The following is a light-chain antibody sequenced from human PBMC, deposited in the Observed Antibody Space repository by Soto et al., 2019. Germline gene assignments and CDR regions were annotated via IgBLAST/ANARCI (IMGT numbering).Light chain of an antibody. CDR2: GAS. CDR1: QSVSSSY. J-gene: IGKJ2*01. V-gene: IGKV3-20*01. Sequence: EIVLTQSPGTLSLSPGERATLPCRASQSVSSSYLAWYQQKPGQAPRLLIYGASSRATGIPDRFSGSGSGTDFTLTISRLEPEDFAVYYCQQYGSSPSYTFGQGTKVDIK. CDR3: QQYGSSPSYT.